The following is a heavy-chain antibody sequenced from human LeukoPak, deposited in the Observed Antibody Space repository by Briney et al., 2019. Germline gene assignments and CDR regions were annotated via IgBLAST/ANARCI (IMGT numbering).Heavy chain of an antibody. CDR2: TRSKARSYST. CDR1: GFTFSDYL. Sequence: PGGSLRLSCAASGFTFSDYLMDWVRQTPGKGLEWVGRTRSKARSYSTECAASVKGRFTISRDESKNVVYLEMNSLKIEDAAVYYCGAGAGCSGRLDYWGQGTPVTVSS. CDR3: GAGAGCSGRLDY. V-gene: IGHV3-72*01. D-gene: IGHD6-19*01. J-gene: IGHJ4*02.